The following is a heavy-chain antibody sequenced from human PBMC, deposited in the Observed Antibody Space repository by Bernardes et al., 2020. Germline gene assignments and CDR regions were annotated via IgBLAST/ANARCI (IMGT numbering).Heavy chain of an antibody. CDR2: FDPEDGET. J-gene: IGHJ4*02. CDR1: GYTLTELS. CDR3: ATVRLNDYGDYVPFDY. Sequence: ASMKVSCKVSGYTLTELSMHWVRQAPGKGLEWMGGFDPEDGETIYAQKFQGRVTMTEDTSTDTAYMELSSLRSEDTAVYYCATVRLNDYGDYVPFDYWGQGTLVTVSS. V-gene: IGHV1-24*01. D-gene: IGHD4-17*01.